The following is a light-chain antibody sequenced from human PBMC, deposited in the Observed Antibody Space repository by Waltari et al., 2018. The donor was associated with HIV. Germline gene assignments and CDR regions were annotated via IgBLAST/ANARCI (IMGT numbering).Light chain of an antibody. CDR3: CSKSTIYFGVL. CDR2: DVD. CDR1: SDDLGGSNL. V-gene: IGLV2-23*02. J-gene: IGLJ2*01. Sequence: QSALTQPASVSGPPGQSITIPCTATSDDLGGSNLVSWYQHHPGKAPRLIIFDVDKRPSGISDRFSGSKSGYTASLTISGLRTEDEADYFCCSKSTIYFGVLFGGGTTLTVL.